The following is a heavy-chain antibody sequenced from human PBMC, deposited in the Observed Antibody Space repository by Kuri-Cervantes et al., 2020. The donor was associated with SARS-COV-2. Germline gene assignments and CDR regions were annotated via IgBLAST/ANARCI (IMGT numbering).Heavy chain of an antibody. V-gene: IGHV1-3*02. CDR3: ARSEARYYYYYMDV. Sequence: ASVKVSCKASGYTFTSYAMHWVRQAPGQRLEWMGWSNAGNGNTKYSQEFQGRVTITRDTSASTAYMELSSLRSEDTAVYYCARSEARYYYYYMDVWGKGTTVTVSS. D-gene: IGHD6-6*01. CDR1: GYTFTSYA. J-gene: IGHJ6*03. CDR2: SNAGNGNT.